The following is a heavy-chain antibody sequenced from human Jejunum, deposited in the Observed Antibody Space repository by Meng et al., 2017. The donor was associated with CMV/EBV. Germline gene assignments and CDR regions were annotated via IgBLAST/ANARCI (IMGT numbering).Heavy chain of an antibody. J-gene: IGHJ4*02. Sequence: VSRDSTRSPNNYWRWLRQHPVKGLEWIGYIYYNGSTFYNPSLQRRFTMSVDTSKNQFSLHLDSVTAADTAVYYCARDPYGGNSGIDYWGQGTLVTVSS. V-gene: IGHV4-31*02. D-gene: IGHD4/OR15-4a*01. CDR3: ARDPYGGNSGIDY. CDR1: RDSTRSPNNY. CDR2: IYYNGST.